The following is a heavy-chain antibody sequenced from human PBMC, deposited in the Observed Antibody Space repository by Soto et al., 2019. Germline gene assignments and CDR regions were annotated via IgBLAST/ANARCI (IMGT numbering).Heavy chain of an antibody. D-gene: IGHD3-16*02. V-gene: IGHV3-48*01. CDR1: GFTFSSYS. CDR3: ARHGGITVRGVIAIDAFDI. Sequence: GGSLRLSCAASGFTFSSYSMNWVRQAPGKGLEWVSYISSSSSTIYYADSVKGRFTISRDNAKNSLYLQMNSLRAEDTAVYYCARHGGITVRGVIAIDAFDIWGQGTMVTVSS. CDR2: ISSSSSTI. J-gene: IGHJ3*02.